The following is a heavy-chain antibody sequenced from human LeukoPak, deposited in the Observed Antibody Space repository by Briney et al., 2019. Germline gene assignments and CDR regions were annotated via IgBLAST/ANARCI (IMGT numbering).Heavy chain of an antibody. J-gene: IGHJ4*02. D-gene: IGHD2-15*01. Sequence: PGGSLRLCCVVSGFTFSSYSMNWVRQAPGKGLEWISYISSSSTTIYYADSVKGRFTISRDNAKNSLYLQMNSLRDEDTAVYYCARDLYFWGQGTLVTVSS. CDR2: ISSSSTTI. V-gene: IGHV3-48*02. CDR3: ARDLYF. CDR1: GFTFSSYS.